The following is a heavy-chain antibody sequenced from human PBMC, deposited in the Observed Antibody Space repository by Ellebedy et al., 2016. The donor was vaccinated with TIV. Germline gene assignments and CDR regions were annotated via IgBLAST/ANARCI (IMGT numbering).Heavy chain of an antibody. CDR2: IYSGGST. J-gene: IGHJ4*02. CDR1: GFTFSTYW. Sequence: GESLKISCGASGFTFSTYWMHWVRQAPGKGLEWVSVIYSGGSTYYADSVKGRFTISRHNSKNTLYLQMNSLRAEDTAVYYCAKGYDGSGSYHPAYFDYWGQGTLVTVSS. V-gene: IGHV3-66*02. CDR3: AKGYDGSGSYHPAYFDY. D-gene: IGHD3-10*01.